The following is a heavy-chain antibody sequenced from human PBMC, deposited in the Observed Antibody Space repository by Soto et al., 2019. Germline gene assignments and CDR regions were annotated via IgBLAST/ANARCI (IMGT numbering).Heavy chain of an antibody. CDR1: GYTFSNYA. CDR2: SNAGNGKT. V-gene: IGHV1-3*01. J-gene: IGHJ6*02. CDR3: ATNGDYYYYGIDX. Sequence: QVQLVQSGAEVKKPGASVKVSCKASGYTFSNYATHWVRQAPGQRLEWMGWSNAGNGKTKYSHNFQGRVTITRDTSASKAYMELSSLRSEDKAVYYCATNGDYYYYGIDXCGXXXXVTVSS. D-gene: IGHD4-17*01.